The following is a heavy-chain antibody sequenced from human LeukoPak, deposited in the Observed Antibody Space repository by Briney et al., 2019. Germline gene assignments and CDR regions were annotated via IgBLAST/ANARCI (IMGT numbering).Heavy chain of an antibody. CDR1: GGSISSYY. CDR2: IYTSGST. D-gene: IGHD3-9*01. Sequence: SETLSLTCTVSGGSISSYYWSWIRQPAGKGLEWIGRIYTSGSTNYNPSLKSRVTMSVDTSKNQFSLKLSSVTAADTAVYYCARADILTGYTDFDYWGQGTLVTVSS. J-gene: IGHJ4*02. CDR3: ARADILTGYTDFDY. V-gene: IGHV4-4*07.